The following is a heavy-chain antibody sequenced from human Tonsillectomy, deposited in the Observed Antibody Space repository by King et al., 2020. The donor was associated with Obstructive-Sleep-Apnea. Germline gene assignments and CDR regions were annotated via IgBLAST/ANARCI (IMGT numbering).Heavy chain of an antibody. CDR3: ARDEGPVGATFGMDV. CDR2: IKYDGGEK. J-gene: IGHJ6*02. D-gene: IGHD1-26*01. V-gene: IGHV3-7*03. CDR1: GFTFSIYW. Sequence: VQLVESGGGLVQPGGSLRLSCAASGFTFSIYWMSWVRQAPGKGLEWVANIKYDGGEKYYVDSVKGRFTISRDNAKNSLYLQMNSLRAEDTAVYYCARDEGPVGATFGMDVWGQGTTVTVSS.